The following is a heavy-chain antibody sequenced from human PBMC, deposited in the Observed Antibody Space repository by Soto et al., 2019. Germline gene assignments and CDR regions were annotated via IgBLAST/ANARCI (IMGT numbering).Heavy chain of an antibody. V-gene: IGHV3-33*01. D-gene: IGHD2-21*01. CDR3: ARDPPSTLWSFDI. Sequence: QVHLVESGGGVVQPGRSLRLSCAASGFTFSMFGMHWVRQAPGKGLEWVATVYYNGHNKYYSDSVRGRFTISRDNSKNMLYLQMNRLGAEDTAFYYCARDPPSTLWSFDIWGRGTKVTVSS. CDR2: VYYNGHNK. CDR1: GFTFSMFG. J-gene: IGHJ3*02.